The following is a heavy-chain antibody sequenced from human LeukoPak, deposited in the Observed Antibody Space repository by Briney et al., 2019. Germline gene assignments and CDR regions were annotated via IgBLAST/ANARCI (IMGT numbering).Heavy chain of an antibody. D-gene: IGHD6-6*01. J-gene: IGHJ4*02. CDR2: ISWNSGSI. V-gene: IGHV3-9*01. Sequence: GGSLRLSCAASGFTFDDYAMHWVRQAPGKGLEWVPGISWNSGSIGYADSVKGRFTISRDNAKNSLYLQMNSLRAEDTALYYCAKDIAAPSLYYFDYWGQGTLVTVSS. CDR3: AKDIAAPSLYYFDY. CDR1: GFTFDDYA.